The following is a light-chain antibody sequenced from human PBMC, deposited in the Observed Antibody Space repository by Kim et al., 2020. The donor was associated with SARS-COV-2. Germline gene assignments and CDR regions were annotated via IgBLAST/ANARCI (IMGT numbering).Light chain of an antibody. J-gene: IGLJ3*02. Sequence: SYELTQPLSVSVALGQTARITCGGNNIGSKNVHRYQQKPGQAPVLVIYRDSNRPSGIPERFSGSNSGNTATLTISRAQAGDEADYYCQVWDSSTWVFGGG. V-gene: IGLV3-9*01. CDR3: QVWDSSTWV. CDR2: RDS. CDR1: NIGSKN.